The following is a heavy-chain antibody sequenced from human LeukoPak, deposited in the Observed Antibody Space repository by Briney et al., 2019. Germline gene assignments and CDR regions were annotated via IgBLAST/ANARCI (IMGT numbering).Heavy chain of an antibody. V-gene: IGHV3-69-1*01. J-gene: IGHJ3*02. D-gene: IGHD1-26*01. Sequence: GGSLRLSCAASGFIFSDYYMNWMRQAPGQGLEWVSDITGSGTVHYAESVKGRFTIARDNARNSLSLQMNSLRVEDTAVYYCARATRREQLRRGAFDIWGQGTKVIVSS. CDR2: ITGSGTV. CDR1: GFIFSDYY. CDR3: ARATRREQLRRGAFDI.